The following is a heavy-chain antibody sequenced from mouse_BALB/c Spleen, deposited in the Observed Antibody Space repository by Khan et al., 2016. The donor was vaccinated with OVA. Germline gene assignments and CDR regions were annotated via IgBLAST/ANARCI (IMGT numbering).Heavy chain of an antibody. CDR2: ISTGGSYT. J-gene: IGHJ3*01. Sequence: EVQLVESGGDLVKPGGSLKLSCAASAFTFSTFGMSWVRQTPDKRLEWVATISTGGSYTYYPDIVKGRFIISRDNAKNTLDLQMSSLKSEDTAMYYCTRVAYYYDSEGFAYWGQGTLGTVSA. D-gene: IGHD1-1*01. CDR1: AFTFSTFG. CDR3: TRVAYYYDSEGFAY. V-gene: IGHV5-6*01.